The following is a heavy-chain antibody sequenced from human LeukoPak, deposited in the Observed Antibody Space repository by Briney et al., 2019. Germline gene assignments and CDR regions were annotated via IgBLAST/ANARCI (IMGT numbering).Heavy chain of an antibody. J-gene: IGHJ4*02. CDR1: GYSFSNYG. D-gene: IGHD5-12*01. V-gene: IGHV1-18*01. CDR2: ISGYNGNT. Sequence: ASVKVSCKASGYSFSNYGISWVRQAPGQGLEWMGWISGYNGNTNYAQKFQGRVTMTTDTSTSTAYMELRSLRSDDTAVYYCARDCGYQCLLDYWGQGTLVTVSS. CDR3: ARDCGYQCLLDY.